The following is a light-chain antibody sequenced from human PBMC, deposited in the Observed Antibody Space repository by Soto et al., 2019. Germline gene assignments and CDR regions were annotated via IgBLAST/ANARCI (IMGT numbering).Light chain of an antibody. J-gene: IGKJ1*01. V-gene: IGKV3-20*01. Sequence: EIVMTQSPATLSVSPGERATLSCRASQSVSSYLAWYQQKPGQAPRLLIYDASNRATGIPDRFSGSGSGTDVALSISGLEPEDFAVDYCQQYGSSPRTFGQGTKVDIK. CDR2: DAS. CDR3: QQYGSSPRT. CDR1: QSVSSY.